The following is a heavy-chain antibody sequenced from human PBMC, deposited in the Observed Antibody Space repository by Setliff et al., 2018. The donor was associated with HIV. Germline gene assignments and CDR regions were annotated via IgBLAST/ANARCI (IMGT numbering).Heavy chain of an antibody. CDR1: GFTFSSYS. CDR2: ISSSSSYI. D-gene: IGHD1-26*01. Sequence: PSETLSLSCAASGFTFSSYSMNWVRQAPGKGLEWVSSISSSSSYIYYADSVKGRFTISRDNAKNSLYLQMNSLRAEDTAVYYCARGTVGATFLHNDYWGQGTLVTVSS. J-gene: IGHJ4*02. CDR3: ARGTVGATFLHNDY. V-gene: IGHV3-21*01.